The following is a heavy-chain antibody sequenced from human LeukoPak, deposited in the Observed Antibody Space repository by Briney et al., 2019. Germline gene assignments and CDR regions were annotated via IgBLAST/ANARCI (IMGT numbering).Heavy chain of an antibody. CDR1: GFTVSSNY. J-gene: IGHJ6*02. D-gene: IGHD1-26*01. Sequence: GGSLRLSYAASGFTVSSNYMSWVRQAPGKGLEWVSVIYSGGSTYYADSVKGRFTISRDNSKNTLYLQMNSLRAEDTAVYYCARDKWELHYYYYGMDVWGQGTTVTVSS. CDR3: ARDKWELHYYYYGMDV. V-gene: IGHV3-53*01. CDR2: IYSGGST.